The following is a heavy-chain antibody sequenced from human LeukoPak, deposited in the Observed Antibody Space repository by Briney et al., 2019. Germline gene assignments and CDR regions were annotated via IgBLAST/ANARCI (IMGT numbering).Heavy chain of an antibody. Sequence: GGSLRLSCAASGFTFSSYAMSWVRQAPGRGLEWVSAISGSGGSTYYADSVEGRFTISRDNSKNTLYLQMNSLRAEDTAVYYCAKDSDIVVVVAPSDDAFDIWGQGTMVTVSS. CDR1: GFTFSSYA. V-gene: IGHV3-23*01. D-gene: IGHD2-15*01. CDR3: AKDSDIVVVVAPSDDAFDI. J-gene: IGHJ3*02. CDR2: ISGSGGST.